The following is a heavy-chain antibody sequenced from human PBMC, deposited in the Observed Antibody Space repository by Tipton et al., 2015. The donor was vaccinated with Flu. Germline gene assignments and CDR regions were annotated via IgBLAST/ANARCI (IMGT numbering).Heavy chain of an antibody. V-gene: IGHV3-7*01. CDR1: GLTLSTFA. Sequence: SLRLSCATSGLTLSTFAMSWVRQAPGKGLEWVANIKQGGSEKYYVDSVKGRFTISRDNAKNSLYLQMNSLRAEDTAVYYCARTRGGYCTSTSCFADYFDFWGQGTLVTVSS. J-gene: IGHJ4*02. CDR2: IKQGGSEK. CDR3: ARTRGGYCTSTSCFADYFDF. D-gene: IGHD2-2*01.